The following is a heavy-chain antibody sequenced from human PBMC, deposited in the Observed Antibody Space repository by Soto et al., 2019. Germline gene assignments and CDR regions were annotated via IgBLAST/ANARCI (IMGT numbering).Heavy chain of an antibody. CDR2: ISAYNGNT. V-gene: IGHV1-18*01. J-gene: IGHJ4*02. CDR3: ARDLDGSGSYYTDY. D-gene: IGHD3-10*01. Sequence: AASVKVSCKASGYMFVTYGINWVRQAPGQGLEWMGWISAYNGNTKYAQHLQGRVTMTTDASTSTAYMEMRSLRSDDTAVYYCARDLDGSGSYYTDYWGPGTLVTVSS. CDR1: GYMFVTYG.